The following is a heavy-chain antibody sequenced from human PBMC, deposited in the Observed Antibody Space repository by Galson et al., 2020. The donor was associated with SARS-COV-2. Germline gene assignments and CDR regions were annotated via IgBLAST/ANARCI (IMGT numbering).Heavy chain of an antibody. CDR2: FDPEDGET. J-gene: IGHJ5*02. CDR3: ATGPQSHGDPVNCFDP. D-gene: IGHD4-17*01. V-gene: IGHV1-24*01. CDR1: GYTLTELS. Sequence: ASVKVSCKVSGYTLTELSMHWVRQAPGKGLEWMGGFDPEDGETIYAQKFQGRVTMTEDTSTDTAYMELSSLRSEDTAVYYCATGPQSHGDPVNCFDPWGQGTLVTVAS.